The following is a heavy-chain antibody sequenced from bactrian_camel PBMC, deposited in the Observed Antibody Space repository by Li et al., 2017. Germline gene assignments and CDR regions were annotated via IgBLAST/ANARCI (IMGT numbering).Heavy chain of an antibody. V-gene: IGHV3S53*01. D-gene: IGHD6*01. CDR1: GYSSSDGY. J-gene: IGHJ4*01. Sequence: HVQLVESGGGSVQAGGSLKLTCAATGYSSSDGYMAWFRHTPGAQEREGVAGIDYEGTTTYADSVKDRFTISKDNDKNTLYLRMNMLKPEDTAMYYCAADAPWYSDACRYNFLGQGTQVTVS. CDR3: AADAPWYSDACRYNF. CDR2: IDYEGTT.